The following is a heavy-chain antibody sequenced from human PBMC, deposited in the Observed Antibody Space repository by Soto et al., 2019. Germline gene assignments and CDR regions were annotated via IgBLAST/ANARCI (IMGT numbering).Heavy chain of an antibody. J-gene: IGHJ6*02. CDR2: VSAYNGNT. CDR1: RYIFTSYG. V-gene: IGHV1-18*04. Sequence: ASAQASCKASRYIFTSYGLSLVRQAPGLGFEWMGWVSAYNGNTNNEQKLQGRVTMTTDTSTSTAYMELRSLRSDATAVYYCARGRPGTMDVWGQGTTVTVS. D-gene: IGHD1-1*01. CDR3: ARGRPGTMDV.